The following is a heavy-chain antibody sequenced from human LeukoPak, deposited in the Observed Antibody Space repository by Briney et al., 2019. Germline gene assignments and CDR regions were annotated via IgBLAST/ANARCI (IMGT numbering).Heavy chain of an antibody. Sequence: GGSLRLSCAASGFTFSSYSMNWVRQAPGKGLEWVSSISSSSSYIYYADSVKGRFTISRDNAKNSLYLQMNSLRAEDTAVYYCARDFYYDRTHDAFDIWGQGTMVTVSS. CDR2: ISSSSSYI. D-gene: IGHD3-22*01. J-gene: IGHJ3*02. CDR3: ARDFYYDRTHDAFDI. V-gene: IGHV3-21*01. CDR1: GFTFSSYS.